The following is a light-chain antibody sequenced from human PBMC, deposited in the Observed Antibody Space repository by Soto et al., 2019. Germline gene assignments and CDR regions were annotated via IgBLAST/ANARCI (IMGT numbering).Light chain of an antibody. J-gene: IGKJ4*01. CDR3: QQYYGTPLT. CDR1: QSVLHGSNSKNY. V-gene: IGKV4-1*01. Sequence: DIVMTQSPDSLAVSLGERATINCKSSQSVLHGSNSKNYLAWYQQRPGQPPKLLIYWASARESGVPDRFSGSGSGTDFTLTISSLQAEDVAVYYCQQYYGTPLTFGGGTKVEI. CDR2: WAS.